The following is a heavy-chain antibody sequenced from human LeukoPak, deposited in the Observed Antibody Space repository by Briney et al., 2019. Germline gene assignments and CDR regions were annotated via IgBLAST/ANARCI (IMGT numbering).Heavy chain of an antibody. Sequence: PGGSLRLSCAASGFTFSNYGIHWVRQAPGKGLEWVAVIWYDGSNKYYADSVRGRFIISRDNSRNTLYLQMNSLSAEDTAVYYCARVAYCGGDCPPGWGQGTLVTVSS. CDR2: IWYDGSNK. CDR3: ARVAYCGGDCPPG. D-gene: IGHD2-21*02. J-gene: IGHJ4*02. V-gene: IGHV3-33*01. CDR1: GFTFSNYG.